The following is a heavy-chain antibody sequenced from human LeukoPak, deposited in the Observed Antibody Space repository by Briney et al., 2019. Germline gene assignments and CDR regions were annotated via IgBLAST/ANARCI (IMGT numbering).Heavy chain of an antibody. Sequence: PGRSLRLSCAASGFTFSSYAMHWVRQAPSKGLEWVAVISYDGSNKYYADSVKGRFTISRDNSKNTLYLQMNSLRAEDTAVYYCVRSVDGGYYFDYWGQGTLVTVSS. D-gene: IGHD2-15*01. J-gene: IGHJ4*02. V-gene: IGHV3-30-3*01. CDR2: ISYDGSNK. CDR3: VRSVDGGYYFDY. CDR1: GFTFSSYA.